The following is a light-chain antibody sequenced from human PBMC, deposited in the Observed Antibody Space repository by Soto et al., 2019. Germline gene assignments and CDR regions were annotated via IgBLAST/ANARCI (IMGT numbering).Light chain of an antibody. J-gene: IGKJ4*01. CDR2: SAS. Sequence: DIQMTQSPSSLSASVGERVTITCRASQDIRNYLAWYQQKPGQVPNLLIYSASTLPSGISSRFSGSGSGTDFTLTISSLQPEDVATYYCQKFGSAPLTFGGGTKVEIK. CDR1: QDIRNY. V-gene: IGKV1-27*01. CDR3: QKFGSAPLT.